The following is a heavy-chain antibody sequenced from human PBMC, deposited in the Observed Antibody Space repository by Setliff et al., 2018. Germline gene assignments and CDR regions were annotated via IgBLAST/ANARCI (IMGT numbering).Heavy chain of an antibody. J-gene: IGHJ4*02. CDR2: IGHTGSI. Sequence: PSETLSLTCTVSGYSISSGYIWGWIRQPPGKRLEWVGNIGHTGSINYNPSLKSRLTISRDTSKNQVSLKLNSVTATDTAVYYCARDLGHGGDSDYWGQGILVTVS. D-gene: IGHD2-21*02. CDR3: ARDLGHGGDSDY. V-gene: IGHV4-38-2*02. CDR1: GYSISSGYI.